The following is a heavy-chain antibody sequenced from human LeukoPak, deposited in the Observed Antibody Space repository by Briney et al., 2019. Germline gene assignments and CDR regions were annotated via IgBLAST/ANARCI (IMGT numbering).Heavy chain of an antibody. Sequence: SETLSLTCGVYDGSFSSYYWSWIRQPPGKGLEWIGEINHSGSTNYNPSLKSRLTISVDTSKNQFSLKLSSVTAADTAVYYCARAVGGDGSGSLWGPGTLVTVSS. CDR3: ARAVGGDGSGSL. D-gene: IGHD3-10*01. J-gene: IGHJ4*02. CDR1: DGSFSSYY. CDR2: INHSGST. V-gene: IGHV4-34*01.